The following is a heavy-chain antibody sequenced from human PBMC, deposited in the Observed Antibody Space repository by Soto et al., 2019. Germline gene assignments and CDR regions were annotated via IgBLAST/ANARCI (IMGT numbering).Heavy chain of an antibody. V-gene: IGHV3-23*01. CDR3: AKDIAAHDAFDI. J-gene: IGHJ3*02. Sequence: GGSLRLSCAAPGFTFSSYAMSWVRQAPGKGLEWVSAISGSGGSTYYADSVKGRFTISRDNSKNTLYLLMNSLRAEDTAVYYCAKDIAAHDAFDIWGQGTMVTVSS. D-gene: IGHD6-13*01. CDR1: GFTFSSYA. CDR2: ISGSGGST.